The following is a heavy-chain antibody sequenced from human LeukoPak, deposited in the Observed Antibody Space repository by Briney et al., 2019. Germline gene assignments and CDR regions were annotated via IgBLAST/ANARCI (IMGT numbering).Heavy chain of an antibody. CDR2: IKHDGSEK. V-gene: IGHV3-7*01. Sequence: GGSLRLSCAASGFTVSSNYMSWVRQAPGKGLEWVANIKHDGSEKYYVDSVKGRFTISRDNAKNSLYLQMNSLRAEDTAVYYCARDDYSLFDYWGQGTLVTVSS. J-gene: IGHJ4*02. CDR3: ARDDYSLFDY. CDR1: GFTVSSNY. D-gene: IGHD2-21*01.